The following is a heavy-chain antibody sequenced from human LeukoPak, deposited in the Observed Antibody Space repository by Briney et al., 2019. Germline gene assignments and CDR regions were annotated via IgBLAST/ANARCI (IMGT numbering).Heavy chain of an antibody. V-gene: IGHV3-53*01. CDR1: GFTFSSYA. CDR2: IYSGGST. Sequence: PGGSLRLSCAASGFTFSSYAMSWVRQAPGKGLEWVSVIYSGGSTYYADSVKGRFTISRDNSKNTLYLQMNSLRAEDTAVYYCARISMISNYYYYYMDVWGKGTTVTVSS. J-gene: IGHJ6*03. CDR3: ARISMISNYYYYYMDV. D-gene: IGHD3/OR15-3a*01.